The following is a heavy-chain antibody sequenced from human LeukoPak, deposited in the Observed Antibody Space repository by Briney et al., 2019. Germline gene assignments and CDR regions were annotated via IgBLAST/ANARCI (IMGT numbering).Heavy chain of an antibody. D-gene: IGHD1-26*01. J-gene: IGHJ4*02. CDR3: ASEDSGSYESRDY. CDR2: IIPIFGSA. V-gene: IGHV1-69*01. CDR1: GGIFSSPT. Sequence: GASVKVSCKTSGGIFSSPTIGWVRQAPGQGLEWIGGIIPIFGSANFAHKFQGTVTIPGDETPRTPLLALNRLRSEDTALYFRASEDSGSYESRDYGSQASLVTV.